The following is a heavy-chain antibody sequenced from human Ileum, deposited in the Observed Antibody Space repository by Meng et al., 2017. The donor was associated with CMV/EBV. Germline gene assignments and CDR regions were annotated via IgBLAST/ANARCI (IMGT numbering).Heavy chain of an antibody. CDR2: IYYSGST. J-gene: IGHJ5*02. D-gene: IGHD4-17*01. Sequence: QAELTESGPGLVNPSQTRSLTCTVSGCSISSGGFYWSWIRQHPGKGLEWIGYIYYSGSTYYNPSLRSRVAISIDTSKNQFSLKLTSVTAADTAVYFCARTNYGDYNWFDPWGQGTLVTVSS. CDR3: ARTNYGDYNWFDP. CDR1: GCSISSGGFY. V-gene: IGHV4-31*03.